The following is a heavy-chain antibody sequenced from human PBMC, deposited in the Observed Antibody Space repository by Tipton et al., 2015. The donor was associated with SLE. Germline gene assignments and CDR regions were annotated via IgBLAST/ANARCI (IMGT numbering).Heavy chain of an antibody. J-gene: IGHJ4*02. V-gene: IGHV4-39*01. CDR2: IYYSGST. Sequence: TLSLTCTVSGGSISSSSYYWSWIRQHPGKGLEWIGYIYYSGSTYYNPSLKSRVTISVDTSKNQFSLKLSSVTAADTAVYYCARQGAYYGDPFDYWGQGTLVTVSS. CDR3: ARQGAYYGDPFDY. CDR1: GGSISSSSYY. D-gene: IGHD4-17*01.